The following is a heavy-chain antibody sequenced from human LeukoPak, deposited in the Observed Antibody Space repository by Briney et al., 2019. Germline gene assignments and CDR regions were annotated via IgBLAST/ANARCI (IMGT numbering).Heavy chain of an antibody. D-gene: IGHD1-26*01. V-gene: IGHV3-20*01. Sequence: PGGSLRLSCTAAGFTFDDYGMSWVRQIPGKGLEWVAGITWNGGSTDYAVSVRGRFTISGDNAKKSVYLQMNSLRAEDAALYHCARDGKRVTAQFYYYGIDLLGQGTTVTVSS. CDR1: GFTFDDYG. CDR3: ARDGKRVTAQFYYYGIDL. CDR2: ITWNGGST. J-gene: IGHJ6*02.